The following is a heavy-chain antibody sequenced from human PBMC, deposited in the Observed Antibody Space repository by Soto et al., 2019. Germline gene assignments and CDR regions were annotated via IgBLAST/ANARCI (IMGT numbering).Heavy chain of an antibody. V-gene: IGHV3-30*18. D-gene: IGHD2-8*01. CDR1: GFTFSSYG. J-gene: IGHJ4*02. CDR3: AKALTLMIHYFDY. Sequence: QVQLVESGGGVVQPGRSLRLSCAASGFTFSSYGMHWVRQAPGKGLEWVAVISYDGSNKYYADSVKGRFTISRDNSKNTLYLQMNSLRAEDTAVYYCAKALTLMIHYFDYWGQGTLVTVSS. CDR2: ISYDGSNK.